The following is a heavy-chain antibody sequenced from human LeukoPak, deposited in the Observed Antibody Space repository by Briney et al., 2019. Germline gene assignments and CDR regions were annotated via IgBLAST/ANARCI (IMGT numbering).Heavy chain of an antibody. D-gene: IGHD3-10*01. CDR1: GFTFDDYA. J-gene: IGHJ4*02. V-gene: IGHV3-9*01. CDR3: AKAGGYYGSGSYYNRASFDY. CDR2: ISWNSGSI. Sequence: GGSLRLSCAASGFTFDDYATHWVRQAPGKGLEWVSGISWNSGSIGYADSVKGRFTISRDNAKNSLYLQMNSLRAEDTALYYCAKAGGYYGSGSYYNRASFDYWGQGTLVTVSS.